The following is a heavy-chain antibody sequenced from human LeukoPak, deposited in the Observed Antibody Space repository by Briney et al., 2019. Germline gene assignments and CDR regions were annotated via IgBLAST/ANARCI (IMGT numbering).Heavy chain of an antibody. V-gene: IGHV3-9*01. CDR1: GFTFSSYA. D-gene: IGHD2-2*01. CDR2: ISWNSGSI. CDR3: AKGGDIVVVPAAMGGDWFDP. J-gene: IGHJ5*02. Sequence: GGSLRLSCAASGFTFSSYAMHWVRQAPGKGLEWVSGISWNSGSIGYADSVKGRFTISRDNAKNSLYLQMNSLRAEDTALYYCAKGGDIVVVPAAMGGDWFDPWGQGTLVTVSS.